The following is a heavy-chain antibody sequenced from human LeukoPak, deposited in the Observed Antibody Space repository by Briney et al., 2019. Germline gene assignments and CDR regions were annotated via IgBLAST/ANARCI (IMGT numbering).Heavy chain of an antibody. CDR2: ISSSSTI. CDR1: GFTFSSYS. CDR3: ARHWFTTYYYDF. J-gene: IGHJ4*02. Sequence: GGSLRLSCAASGFTFSSYSMNWVRQAPGKGLEWVSYISSSSTIYYADSVQGRFTVSRDNANNAVYLHMTGLRVDDTAMYFCARHWFTTYYYDFWGRGTLVSVSS. V-gene: IGHV3-48*04. D-gene: IGHD3-9*01.